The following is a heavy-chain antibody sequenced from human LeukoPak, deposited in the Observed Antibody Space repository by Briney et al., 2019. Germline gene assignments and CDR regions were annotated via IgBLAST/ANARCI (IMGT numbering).Heavy chain of an antibody. D-gene: IGHD6-6*01. CDR2: ISSSSSYI. J-gene: IGHJ6*02. CDR1: GFTFSSYA. CDR3: ARGPYSTSSYGMDV. Sequence: PGGSLRLSCAASGFTFSSYAMSWVRQAPVKGLEWVSSISSSSSYIYYADSVKGRFTISRDNAKNSLYLQMNSLRAEDTAVYYCARGPYSTSSYGMDVWGQGTTVTVSS. V-gene: IGHV3-21*01.